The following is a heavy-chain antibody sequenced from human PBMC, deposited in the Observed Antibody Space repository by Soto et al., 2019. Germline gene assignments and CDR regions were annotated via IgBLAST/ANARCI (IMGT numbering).Heavy chain of an antibody. CDR2: INPNSGGT. J-gene: IGHJ6*02. CDR1: GYTFTGYY. V-gene: IGHV1-2*04. D-gene: IGHD5-18*01. Sequence: ASVKVSCKASGYTFTGYYMHWVLQAPGQGLEWMGWINPNSGGTNYAQKFQGWVTMTRDTSISTAYMELSRLRSDDTAVYYCARGGGGYSENYGMDVWGQGTTVTVSS. CDR3: ARGGGGYSENYGMDV.